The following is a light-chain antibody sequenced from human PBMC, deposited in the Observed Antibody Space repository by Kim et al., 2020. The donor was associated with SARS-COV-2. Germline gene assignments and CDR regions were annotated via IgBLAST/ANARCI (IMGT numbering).Light chain of an antibody. J-gene: IGLJ2*01. CDR1: SSNIGAGYD. V-gene: IGLV1-40*01. CDR2: GNS. CDR3: QSYDSSLSGVV. Sequence: RGTISCTGSSSNIGAGYDVHWYQQLPGPAPKLLIYGNSNRPSGVPDRFSGSKSGTSASLAITGLQAEDEADYYCQSYDSSLSGVVFGGGTQLTVL.